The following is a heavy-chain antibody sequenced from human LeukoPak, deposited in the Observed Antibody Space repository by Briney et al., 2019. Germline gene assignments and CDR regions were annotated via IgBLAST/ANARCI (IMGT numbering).Heavy chain of an antibody. Sequence: GASVKVSCKASGGTFSSYAISWVRQAPGQGLEWMGGIIPIFGTANYAQKFQGRVTITADESTSTAYMELSSLRSEDTAVYYCARSIVVVIAPIRSGFDLWGRGTLVTVSS. D-gene: IGHD2-21*01. CDR3: ARSIVVVIAPIRSGFDL. CDR1: GGTFSSYA. V-gene: IGHV1-69*13. J-gene: IGHJ2*01. CDR2: IIPIFGTA.